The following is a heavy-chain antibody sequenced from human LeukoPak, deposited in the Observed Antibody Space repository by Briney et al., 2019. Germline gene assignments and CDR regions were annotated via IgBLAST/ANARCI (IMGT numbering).Heavy chain of an antibody. CDR1: GGAISSGSYY. J-gene: IGHJ5*02. Sequence: SETLSLTCTVSGGAISSGSYYWGWLRQPPGQGLEWFGTIYYSGSTYYNPSLKSRVTISVDTSKNQFSLKLSSVTAADTAVYYCARIPSPGWFDPWGQGTLVTVSS. CDR2: IYYSGST. V-gene: IGHV4-39*07. CDR3: ARIPSPGWFDP.